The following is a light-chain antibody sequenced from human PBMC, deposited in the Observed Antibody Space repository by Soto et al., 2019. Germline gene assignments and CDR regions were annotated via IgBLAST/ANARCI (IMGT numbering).Light chain of an antibody. J-gene: IGKJ4*01. Sequence: DIQMTQSPSTLSASVGDRVTITCRASQSINSWLAWYQQKPRKAPKLLIYKASTLESGVPSRFSGNESRTEFTLTISSLQPDDFATYYCQQYSSDALTFGGGTKVEIK. CDR2: KAS. CDR3: QQYSSDALT. CDR1: QSINSW. V-gene: IGKV1-5*03.